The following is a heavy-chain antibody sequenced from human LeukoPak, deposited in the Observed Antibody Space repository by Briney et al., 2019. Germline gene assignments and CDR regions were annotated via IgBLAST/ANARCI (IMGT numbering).Heavy chain of an antibody. CDR2: IYYSGST. V-gene: IGHV4-59*01. CDR3: ARVGLGNAFDI. CDR1: GGSLSSYY. J-gene: IGHJ3*02. D-gene: IGHD1-1*01. Sequence: PSETLSLTCTVSGGSLSSYYWSWIRQPPGKGLEWIGYIYYSGSTNYNPSLTSRVTISVDTSKNQFSLKLSSVTAADTAVYYCARVGLGNAFDIWGQGTMVTVSS.